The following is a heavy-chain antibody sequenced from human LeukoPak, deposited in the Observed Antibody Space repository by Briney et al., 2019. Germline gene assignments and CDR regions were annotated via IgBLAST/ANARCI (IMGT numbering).Heavy chain of an antibody. CDR3: ARTYYYETTGYPGYLDD. J-gene: IGHJ4*02. CDR1: GYTFTSYG. Sequence: GASVKVSCKASGYTFTSYGVSWVRQAPGQGLEWMGWISGYNGDTDYAQKFQGRVTMTTDTSTSTAYMDLRSLRSDDTAVYYCARTYYYETTGYPGYLDDRGQGTLLTVSS. CDR2: ISGYNGDT. V-gene: IGHV1-18*01. D-gene: IGHD3-22*01.